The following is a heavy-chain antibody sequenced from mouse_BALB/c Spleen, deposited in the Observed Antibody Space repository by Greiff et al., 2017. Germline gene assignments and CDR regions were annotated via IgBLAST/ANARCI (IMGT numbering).Heavy chain of an antibody. CDR3: ARGDGNSLDY. CDR1: GYTFTSYW. Sequence: QVQLQQSGAELVKPGASVKLSCKASGYTFTSYWMHWVKQRPGQGLEWIGEINPSNGRTNYNEKFKSKATLTVDKSSSTAYMQLSSLTSEDSAVYYCARGDGNSLDYWGQGTTLTVSS. J-gene: IGHJ2*01. V-gene: IGHV1S81*02. D-gene: IGHD2-1*01. CDR2: INPSNGRT.